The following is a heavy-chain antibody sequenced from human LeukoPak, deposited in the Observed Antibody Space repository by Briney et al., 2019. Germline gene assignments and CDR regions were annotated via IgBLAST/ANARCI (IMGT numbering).Heavy chain of an antibody. J-gene: IGHJ4*02. D-gene: IGHD3-10*01. CDR1: GGSISNYY. CDR2: FYASGST. V-gene: IGHV4-4*07. CDR3: APTSARGAQFDY. Sequence: SETLSLTCTVSGGSISNYYWSGIRHPAGVGLEWIGRFYASGSTNYNPSLKSRATMPADTSNHQFPLNLRSVPAEDPAVYHCAPTSARGAQFDYWGQGTLVNLSP.